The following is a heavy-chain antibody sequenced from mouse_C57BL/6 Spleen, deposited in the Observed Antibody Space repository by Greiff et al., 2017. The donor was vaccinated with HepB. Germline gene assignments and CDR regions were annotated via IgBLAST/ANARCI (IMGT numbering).Heavy chain of an antibody. J-gene: IGHJ2*01. Sequence: VQLQQPGAELVRPGTSVKLSCKASGYTFTSYWMHWVKQRPGQGLEWIGVIDPSDSYTNYNQKFKGKATLTVDTSSSTAYMQLSSLTSEDSAVYYCARGGGSRDYFDYWGQGTTLTVSS. D-gene: IGHD1-1*01. CDR3: ARGGGSRDYFDY. CDR1: GYTFTSYW. CDR2: IDPSDSYT. V-gene: IGHV1-59*01.